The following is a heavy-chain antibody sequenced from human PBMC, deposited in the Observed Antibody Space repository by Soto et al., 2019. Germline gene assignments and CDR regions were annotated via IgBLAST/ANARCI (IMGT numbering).Heavy chain of an antibody. CDR2: IYHSGST. Sequence: QLQLQESGSGLVKPSLTLSLTCAVSGGCISSGGYSWSWIRQPPGKGLEWIGYIYHSGSTYYNPSLKSRLTISVDRSKNQFSLKLSSVTAADTAVYYCAAGGGLPRYYWGQGTLVTASS. CDR3: AAGGGLPRYY. J-gene: IGHJ4*02. D-gene: IGHD5-12*01. CDR1: GGCISSGGYS. V-gene: IGHV4-30-2*01.